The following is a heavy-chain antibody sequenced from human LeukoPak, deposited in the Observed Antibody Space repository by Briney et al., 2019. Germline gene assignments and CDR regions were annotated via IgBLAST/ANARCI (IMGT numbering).Heavy chain of an antibody. J-gene: IGHJ4*02. CDR2: IYPGDSET. Sequence: GESLKISCKGSGYTFTNYWIGWVRQMPGKGLEWMGIIYPGDSETRYSLSFQGQVTISADKSISTAYLQWSSLKASDTAMYYCARRPGGSGSYPFDYWGQGTLVTVSS. D-gene: IGHD1-26*01. CDR3: ARRPGGSGSYPFDY. V-gene: IGHV5-51*01. CDR1: GYTFTNYW.